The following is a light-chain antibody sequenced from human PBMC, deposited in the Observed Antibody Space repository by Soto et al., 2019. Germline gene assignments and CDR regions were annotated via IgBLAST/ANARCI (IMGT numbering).Light chain of an antibody. CDR3: VSYTDTDTLV. Sequence: QSALTQPASVSGSRGQSIIISCVGRNTDVGQDKSVSWYQQGPGKAPKLLIFEVTNRPSGVSNRFSGSRSRNTASLTISGLQPDDEGDYFCVSYTDTDTLVFGTGTKLTVL. CDR1: NTDVGQDKS. J-gene: IGLJ1*01. CDR2: EVT. V-gene: IGLV2-14*01.